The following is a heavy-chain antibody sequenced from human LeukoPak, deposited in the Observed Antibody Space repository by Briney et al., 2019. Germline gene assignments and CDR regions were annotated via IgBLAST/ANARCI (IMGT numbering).Heavy chain of an antibody. Sequence: PSETLSLTCTVSGGSISSSSYYWGWIRQPPGKGLEWIGSIYYSGSTYYNPPLKSRVTISVDTSKNQFSLKLSSVTAADTAVYYCARAMVRGVSPFDYWGQGTLVTVSS. V-gene: IGHV4-39*01. D-gene: IGHD3-10*01. J-gene: IGHJ4*02. CDR2: IYYSGST. CDR3: ARAMVRGVSPFDY. CDR1: GGSISSSSYY.